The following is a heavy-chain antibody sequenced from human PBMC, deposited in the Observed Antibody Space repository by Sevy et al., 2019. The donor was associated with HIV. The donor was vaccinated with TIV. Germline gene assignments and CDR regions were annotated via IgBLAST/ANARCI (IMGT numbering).Heavy chain of an antibody. Sequence: SETLSLTCTVSGGSINSGDYYWNWIRQPPGKGLEWIGYIFYSGSTYYNPSLKNRVAISLDKSKNQFSVKLTSVKGADTAVYYCVRSIAVAGTFAFDNWGQGALVTVSS. J-gene: IGHJ4*02. D-gene: IGHD6-19*01. CDR3: VRSIAVAGTFAFDN. V-gene: IGHV4-30-4*01. CDR1: GGSINSGDYY. CDR2: IFYSGST.